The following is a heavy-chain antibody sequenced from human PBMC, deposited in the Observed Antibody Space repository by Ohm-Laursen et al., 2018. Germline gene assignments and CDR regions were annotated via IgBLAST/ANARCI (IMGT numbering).Heavy chain of an antibody. J-gene: IGHJ4*02. CDR1: GLTFSTFW. CDR2: IKSDGTTT. D-gene: IGHD3-3*01. CDR3: TTGIGYYYNY. Sequence: GSLRLSCAASGLTFSTFWMHWVRHAPGEGLVWVSLIKSDGTTTIYADFVKGRFTISRDNAKNTVYLQMDSLRAEDTAMYYCTTGIGYYYNYWGQGTLVTVSS. V-gene: IGHV3-74*01.